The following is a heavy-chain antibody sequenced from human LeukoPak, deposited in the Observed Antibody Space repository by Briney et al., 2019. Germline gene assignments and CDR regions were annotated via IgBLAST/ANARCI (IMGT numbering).Heavy chain of an antibody. CDR2: IYYSGTT. D-gene: IGHD2-21*02. CDR1: GGSISSGGFS. CDR3: ARVPDVITAIPFAFDI. V-gene: IGHV4-31*03. J-gene: IGHJ3*02. Sequence: PSQTLSLTCTVSGGSISSGGFSWSWIRQHPGKGLEWIGYIYYSGTTYYNPSLKSRLTISADTSKNQFSLNLSSVTDADTAVYFCARVPDVITAIPFAFDIWGQGTMVTVSS.